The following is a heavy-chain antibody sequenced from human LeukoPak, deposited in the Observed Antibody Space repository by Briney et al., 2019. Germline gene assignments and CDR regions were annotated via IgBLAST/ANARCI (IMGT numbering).Heavy chain of an antibody. CDR3: ARGRDDYVWGSYRYFY. CDR2: INHSGST. V-gene: IGHV4-34*01. Sequence: LSETLSLTCAVYGGSFSGYYWSWIRQPPGKGLEWIGEINHSGSTNYNPSLKSRVTISVDTSKNQFSLKLSSVTAADSAVYYCARGRDDYVWGSYRYFYWGQGTLVTVSS. D-gene: IGHD3-16*02. CDR1: GGSFSGYY. J-gene: IGHJ4*02.